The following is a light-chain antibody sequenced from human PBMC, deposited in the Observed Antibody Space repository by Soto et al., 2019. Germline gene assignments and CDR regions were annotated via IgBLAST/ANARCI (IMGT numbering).Light chain of an antibody. J-gene: IGLJ2*01. CDR2: EGS. CDR3: CSYAGSGTLL. V-gene: IGLV2-23*01. Sequence: QSALTQPASVSGSPGQSITISCTGTSSEVGNYNLVSWYQQHPGKAPKLMIYEGSKRPSGVSNRFSGSKSGNTASLTISGLQAEDEADYYCCSYAGSGTLLFGGGTKLTVL. CDR1: SSEVGNYNL.